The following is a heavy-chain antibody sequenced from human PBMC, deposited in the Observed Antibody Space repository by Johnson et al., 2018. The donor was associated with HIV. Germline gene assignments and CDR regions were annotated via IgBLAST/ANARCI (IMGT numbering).Heavy chain of an antibody. CDR1: GFTFSSYA. Sequence: VQLVESGGGVVQPGRSLRLSCAASGFTFSSYAMHWVRQAPGKGLEWVAVISYDGSNKYSADSVKGRFTISRDNSKNTLYLQMNSLRAEDTAVYYCASLLIFDIWGQGTMVTVSS. CDR2: ISYDGSNK. CDR3: ASLLIFDI. V-gene: IGHV3-30*04. J-gene: IGHJ3*02.